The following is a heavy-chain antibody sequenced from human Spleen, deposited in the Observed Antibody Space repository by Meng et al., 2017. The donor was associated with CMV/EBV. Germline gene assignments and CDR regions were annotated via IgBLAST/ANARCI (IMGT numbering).Heavy chain of an antibody. D-gene: IGHD5-18*01. J-gene: IGHJ6*02. CDR3: AKELSSPLKKTAPYSNDV. CDR2: IYGGDSRT. CDR1: GFTFSSYA. Sequence: GESLKISCAASGFTFSSYAMNWVRQAPGKGLEWVSLIYGGDSRTYYADSVKGRFTVSRDNSKSTLYLQMNNLRGEETAIYYRAKELSSPLKKTAPYSNDVWGQGTTVTVSS. V-gene: IGHV3-23*03.